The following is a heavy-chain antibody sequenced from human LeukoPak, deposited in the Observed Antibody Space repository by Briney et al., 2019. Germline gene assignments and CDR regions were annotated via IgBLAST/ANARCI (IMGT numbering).Heavy chain of an antibody. CDR1: GYTFTSYY. CDR2: INPSGGST. J-gene: IGHJ5*02. D-gene: IGHD3-22*01. V-gene: IGHV1-46*01. CDR3: ARVRRYYDSSGYSGFDP. Sequence: ASVKVSCKASGYTFTSYYMHWVRQAPGQGLEWMGIINPSGGSTSYAQKFQGRVTMTRDTSTSTVYMELSSLRSEDTAVYYCARVRRYYDSSGYSGFDPWGQGTLVTVSS.